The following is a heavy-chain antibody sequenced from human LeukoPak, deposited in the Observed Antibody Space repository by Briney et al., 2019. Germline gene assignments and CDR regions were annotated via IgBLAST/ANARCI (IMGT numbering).Heavy chain of an antibody. D-gene: IGHD2-15*01. CDR2: ISGTGNYI. V-gene: IGHV3-21*01. Sequence: GGSLRLSCAGSGFTLSSYSMNWVRQAPGRGLEWVSSISGTGNYIYYADSVKGRFTISRDNAKNSLYLQMNSLRAEDTGVYYCARDRSGGPDAFDIWGQGTMVTASS. CDR1: GFTLSSYS. J-gene: IGHJ3*02. CDR3: ARDRSGGPDAFDI.